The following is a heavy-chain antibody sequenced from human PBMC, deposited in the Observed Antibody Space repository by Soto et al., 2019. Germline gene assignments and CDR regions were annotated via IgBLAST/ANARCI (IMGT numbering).Heavy chain of an antibody. CDR1: GGSIYRSGYY. Sequence: PSCSLSLPCPVSGGSIYRSGYYWGWIRQPPGRGLEWIGNIDYNGVTYSNPSLKSRVTISRDTSKNQFSLKLTSVTAADTALYYCGKVLVGATGHTDSDSWGPGTLVTAPQ. CDR2: IDYNGVT. V-gene: IGHV4-39*01. CDR3: GKVLVGATGHTDSDS. D-gene: IGHD2-15*01. J-gene: IGHJ4*02.